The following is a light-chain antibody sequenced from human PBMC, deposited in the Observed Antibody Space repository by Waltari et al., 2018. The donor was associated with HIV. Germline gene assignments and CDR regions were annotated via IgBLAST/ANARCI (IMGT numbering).Light chain of an antibody. CDR3: VAWDDSLSGYV. CDR1: SSNVGSQP. CDR2: RDY. Sequence: QSVLTQPPSASGTLGQSVTISCPGSSSNVGSQPVYCFQQVSGTAPKLLIYRDYQRRSGIPDRFSGSKSGASASLTISGLRSEDEADYYCVAWDDSLSGYVFGTGTKVSVL. V-gene: IGLV1-47*01. J-gene: IGLJ1*01.